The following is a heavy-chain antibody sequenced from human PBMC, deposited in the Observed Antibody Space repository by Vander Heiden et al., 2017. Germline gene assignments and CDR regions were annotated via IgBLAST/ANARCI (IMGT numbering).Heavy chain of an antibody. J-gene: IGHJ4*02. Sequence: EVQLFVSGGGVVQLGGSLRLSCAAAGFTFSSYAMSWVRQAPGKGLGWVSAISGSGGSTYYADSVKGRFTISRDNSKNTLYLQMNSLRAEDTAVYYCAAKQWLVSTFDYWGQGTLVTVSS. V-gene: IGHV3-23*01. CDR2: ISGSGGST. CDR1: GFTFSSYA. CDR3: AAKQWLVSTFDY. D-gene: IGHD6-19*01.